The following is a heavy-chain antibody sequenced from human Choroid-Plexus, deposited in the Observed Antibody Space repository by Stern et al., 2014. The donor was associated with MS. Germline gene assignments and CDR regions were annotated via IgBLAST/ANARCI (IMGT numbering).Heavy chain of an antibody. CDR1: GFTFGSCG. CDR3: AKDRQYLTYFFDH. CDR2: VSYYGSNK. V-gene: IGHV3-30*18. J-gene: IGHJ5*02. D-gene: IGHD2/OR15-2a*01. Sequence: VQLVESGGGVVQPGRPLRLSCVASGFTFGSCGMHWVRQAPGKGLEWVAGVSYYGSNKYYADSVKGRFTISRDNSQNTLYMQMSSLRPEDTAVYYCAKDRQYLTYFFDHWGQGSLVTVSS.